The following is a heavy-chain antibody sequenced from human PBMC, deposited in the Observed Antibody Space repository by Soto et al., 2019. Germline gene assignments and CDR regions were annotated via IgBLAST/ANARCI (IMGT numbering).Heavy chain of an antibody. CDR2: INAGNGNT. V-gene: IGHV1-3*01. J-gene: IGHJ4*02. CDR1: GYTFTSYS. D-gene: IGHD3-22*01. CDR3: ARDGLNYYDSSGYYYRY. Sequence: ASVKVSCKASGYTFTSYSMHWVLQAPGQRLEWMGWINAGNGNTKYSQKFQGRVTITRDTSASTAYMELSSLRSEDTAVYYCARDGLNYYDSSGYYYRYWGQGTLVTVSS.